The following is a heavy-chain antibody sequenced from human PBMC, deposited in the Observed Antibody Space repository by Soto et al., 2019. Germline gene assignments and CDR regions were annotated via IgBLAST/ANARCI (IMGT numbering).Heavy chain of an antibody. Sequence: QVQLQEWGPGLVKPSETLSLTCTVSGGSISSYYWSWIRQPPGKGLEWIGYIYYSGSTNYNPSLKSRVTISVDTSKNQFSLKLSSVTAADTAVYYCARGGTAIHYRDVSSDAFDIWGQGTMVTVSS. CDR3: ARGGTAIHYRDVSSDAFDI. D-gene: IGHD2-21*02. CDR1: GGSISSYY. V-gene: IGHV4-59*08. CDR2: IYYSGST. J-gene: IGHJ3*02.